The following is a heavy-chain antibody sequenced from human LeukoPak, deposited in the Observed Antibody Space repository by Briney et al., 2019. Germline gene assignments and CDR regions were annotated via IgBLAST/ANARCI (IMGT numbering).Heavy chain of an antibody. J-gene: IGHJ4*02. Sequence: GGSLRLSCAASGFTFSSYWMSWVRQAPGKGLEWVANIKQDGSEKYYVDSVKGRFTISRDNAKNSLYLQMDSLRAEDTAVYYCAIDSLEYSSSYQDYWGQGTLVTVSS. CDR2: IKQDGSEK. D-gene: IGHD6-6*01. CDR1: GFTFSSYW. V-gene: IGHV3-7*03. CDR3: AIDSLEYSSSYQDY.